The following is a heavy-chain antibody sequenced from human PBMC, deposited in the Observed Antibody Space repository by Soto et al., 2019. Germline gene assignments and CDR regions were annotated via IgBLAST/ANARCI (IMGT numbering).Heavy chain of an antibody. CDR1: GGSISSSNW. V-gene: IGHV4-4*02. CDR2: IYHSGST. Sequence: SETLSLTCAVSGGSISSSNWWSWVRQPPGKWLEWIGEIYHSGSTNYNPSLKSRVTISVDKSKNQFSLKLSSVTAADTAVYYCASFIAAAGTGYYYYGMDVWGQGTTVT. CDR3: ASFIAAAGTGYYYYGMDV. D-gene: IGHD6-13*01. J-gene: IGHJ6*02.